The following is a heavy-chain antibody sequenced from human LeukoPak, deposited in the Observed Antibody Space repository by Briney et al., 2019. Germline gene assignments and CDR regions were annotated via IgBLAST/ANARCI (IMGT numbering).Heavy chain of an antibody. CDR1: GYTFTDYY. J-gene: IGHJ5*02. CDR2: IIPIFGTA. CDR3: ALGHYYGSGSYYHDNWFDP. D-gene: IGHD3-10*01. Sequence: SVKVSCKTSGYTFTDYYIHWVRQAPGQGLEWMGGIIPIFGTANYAQKFQGRVTITTDESTSTAYMELSSLRSEDTAVYYCALGHYYGSGSYYHDNWFDPWGQGTLVTVSS. V-gene: IGHV1-69*05.